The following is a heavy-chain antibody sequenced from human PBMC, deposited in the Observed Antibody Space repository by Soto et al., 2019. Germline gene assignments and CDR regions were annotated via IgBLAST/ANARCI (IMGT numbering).Heavy chain of an antibody. V-gene: IGHV3-23*01. Sequence: GGSLRLSCAASGFTFSSYAMSWARQAPGKGLEWVSAISGSGGSTYYADSVKGRFTISRDNSKNTLYLQMNSLRAEDTAVYYCAKDQVAAAGHITFDYWGQGTLVTVSS. D-gene: IGHD6-13*01. CDR2: ISGSGGST. J-gene: IGHJ4*02. CDR3: AKDQVAAAGHITFDY. CDR1: GFTFSSYA.